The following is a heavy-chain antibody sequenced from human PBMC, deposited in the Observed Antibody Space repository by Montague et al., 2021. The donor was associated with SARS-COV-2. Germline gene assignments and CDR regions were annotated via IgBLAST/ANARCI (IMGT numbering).Heavy chain of an antibody. D-gene: IGHD4-23*01. CDR1: GFSLSTSGMC. CDR2: IDWDDDK. CDR3: ARSYGTTVVTRAFDY. Sequence: PALVKPTQTLTLTCTFSGFSLSTSGMCVSWIRQPPGKALEWLTHIDWDDDKYYSTSLKTRLTISKDASKNQVVLTMTNMDPVDTATYYCARSYGTTVVTRAFDYWGQGTLGTVSS. J-gene: IGHJ4*02. V-gene: IGHV2-70*01.